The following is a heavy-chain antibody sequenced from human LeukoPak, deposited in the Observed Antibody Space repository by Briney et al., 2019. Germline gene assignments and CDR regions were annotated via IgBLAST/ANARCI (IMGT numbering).Heavy chain of an antibody. CDR3: ATYYYDSTGYYYALRD. J-gene: IGHJ4*02. CDR1: GGTFSSYA. V-gene: IGHV1-69*13. D-gene: IGHD3-22*01. CDR2: IIPIFGTA. Sequence: ASVKVSCKASGGTFSSYAISWVRQAPGQGLEWMGGIIPIFGTANYAQKFQGRVTITADESTSTAYMELSSLRSEDTAVYYCATYYYDSTGYYYALRDWGQGTLVTVSS.